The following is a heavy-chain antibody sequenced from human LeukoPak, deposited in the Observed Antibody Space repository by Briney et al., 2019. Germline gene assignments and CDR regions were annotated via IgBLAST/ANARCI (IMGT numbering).Heavy chain of an antibody. CDR2: IKEDGSEK. V-gene: IGHV3-7*01. CDR3: AREPPLNYYDSRGYSDY. CDR1: GFTFSYYW. D-gene: IGHD3-22*01. Sequence: GGSLRLSCAASGFTFSYYWMNWVRQAPGKGLEWVANIKEDGSEKSYVDSVKGRFTISRHNAKNSLYLQMNSLRAEDTAVYYCAREPPLNYYDSRGYSDYWGQGSLVTVSS. J-gene: IGHJ4*02.